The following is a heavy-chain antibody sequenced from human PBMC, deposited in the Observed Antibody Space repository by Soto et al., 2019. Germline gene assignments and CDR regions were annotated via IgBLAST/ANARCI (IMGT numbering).Heavy chain of an antibody. CDR1: GGSFSGYY. CDR2: INHSGST. CDR3: ARTRGSYRPDAFDI. V-gene: IGHV4-34*01. D-gene: IGHD3-16*02. Sequence: NPSETLSLTCAVYGGSFSGYYWSWIRQPPGKGLEWIGEINHSGSTNYNPSLKSRVTISVDTSKNQFSLKLSSVTAADTAVYYCARTRGSYRPDAFDIWGQGTMVTVSS. J-gene: IGHJ3*02.